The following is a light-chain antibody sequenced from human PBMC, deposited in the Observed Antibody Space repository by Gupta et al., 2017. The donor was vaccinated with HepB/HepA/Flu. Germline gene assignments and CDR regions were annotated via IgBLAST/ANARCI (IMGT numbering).Light chain of an antibody. V-gene: IGLV6-57*03. Sequence: NFLLTHPHSVSASPGKTVTISCTRSSGNIASNYVQWYQQRPGSAHRTVIYADRDRPSGVPDRFSGSIDRSANSASLTVSGLKTEDEAIYYCQSYDVDSQPVFGGGTQLTVL. CDR3: QSYDVDSQPV. CDR2: ADR. J-gene: IGLJ7*01. CDR1: SGNIASNY.